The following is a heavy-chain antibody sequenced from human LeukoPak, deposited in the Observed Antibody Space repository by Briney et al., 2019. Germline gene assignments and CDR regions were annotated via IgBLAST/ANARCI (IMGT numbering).Heavy chain of an antibody. CDR1: GFTFSSYE. V-gene: IGHV3-48*03. CDR2: ISSSGSTI. CDR3: AKEGNYYDSSGYYYYFDN. Sequence: QAGGSLRLSCAASGFTFSSYEMNWVRQAPGKGLEWVSYISSSGSTIYYADSVKGRFTISRDNSKNTLYLQMTSLRAEDTAVYYCAKEGNYYDSSGYYYYFDNWGQGTLVTVSS. D-gene: IGHD3-22*01. J-gene: IGHJ4*02.